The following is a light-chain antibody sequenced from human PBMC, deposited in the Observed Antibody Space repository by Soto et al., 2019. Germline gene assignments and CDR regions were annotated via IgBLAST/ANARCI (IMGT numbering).Light chain of an antibody. J-gene: IGKJ3*01. Sequence: DIQMTQSPSTLSASVGDRVTITCRASQSISSWLAWYQQKPGKAPKLLIYKASSLESGVPSRFSGSGSGTEYTLTISSLQPDDFATYYCKQYKSYSTFGPGTKVDIK. V-gene: IGKV1-5*03. CDR3: KQYKSYST. CDR2: KAS. CDR1: QSISSW.